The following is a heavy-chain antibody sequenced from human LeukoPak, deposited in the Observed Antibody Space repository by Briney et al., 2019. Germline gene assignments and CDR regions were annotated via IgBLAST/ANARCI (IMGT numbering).Heavy chain of an antibody. V-gene: IGHV4-59*10. D-gene: IGHD3-22*01. CDR1: GGSFSGYY. Sequence: SETLSLTCAVYGGSFSGYYWSWIRQPAGKGLEWIGRIYTSGSTNYNPSLKSRVTISVDTSKNQFSLKLSSVTAADTAVYYCARGDSSSYYLNWFDPWGQGTLVTVSS. J-gene: IGHJ5*02. CDR3: ARGDSSSYYLNWFDP. CDR2: IYTSGST.